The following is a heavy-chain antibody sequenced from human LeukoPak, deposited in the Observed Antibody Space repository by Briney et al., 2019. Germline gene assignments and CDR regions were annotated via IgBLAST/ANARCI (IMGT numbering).Heavy chain of an antibody. CDR1: GFTFSSSW. Sequence: SGGSLRLSCAASGFTFSSSWMTWVRQAPGKGLEWVANIKQDGSEKYYVDSVKGRFTISRDNAKNSLYLQMNSLRAEDTAVYYCARDLARDIVATMGSFWFDPWGQGALVTVSS. CDR2: IKQDGSEK. V-gene: IGHV3-7*01. J-gene: IGHJ5*02. D-gene: IGHD5-12*01. CDR3: ARDLARDIVATMGSFWFDP.